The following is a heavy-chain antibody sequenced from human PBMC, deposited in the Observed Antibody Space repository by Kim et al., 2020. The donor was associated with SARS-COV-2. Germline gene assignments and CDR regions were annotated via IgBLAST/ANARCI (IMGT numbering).Heavy chain of an antibody. V-gene: IGHV4-34*01. CDR3: ARVYGFREFLDY. CDR2: INHSGST. CDR1: GGSFSGYY. Sequence: SETLSLTCAVYGGSFSGYYWSWIRQPPGKGLEWIGEINHSGSTNYNPSLKSRVTISVDTSKNQFSLKLSSVTAADTAVYYCARVYGFREFLDYWGQGTLVTVSS. J-gene: IGHJ4*02. D-gene: IGHD3-10*01.